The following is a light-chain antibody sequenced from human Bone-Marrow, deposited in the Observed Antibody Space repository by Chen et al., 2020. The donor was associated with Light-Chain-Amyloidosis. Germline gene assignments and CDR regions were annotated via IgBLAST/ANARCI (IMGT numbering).Light chain of an antibody. Sequence: QAGRTQPHSVSKDLRQTATLTCTGNSNNVGNQGAAWLQQHQGHPPKLLSYRNNNRPSGISERFSASRSGNTASLTITGLQPEDEADYYCSAWDSSLSERVFGGGTKLTVL. J-gene: IGLJ2*01. CDR1: SNNVGNQG. V-gene: IGLV10-54*04. CDR3: SAWDSSLSERV. CDR2: RNN.